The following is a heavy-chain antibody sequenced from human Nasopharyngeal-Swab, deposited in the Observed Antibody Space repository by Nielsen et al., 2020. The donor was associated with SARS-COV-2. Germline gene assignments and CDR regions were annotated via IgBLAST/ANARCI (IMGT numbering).Heavy chain of an antibody. Sequence: GGSLRLSCATSGFTLSNYGMHWVRQAPGKGLEWVAVTWYDGSNTYYGDSVKGRFTISRDDSKNTHYLQMNSLRPEDTAVYYCAKDVRMADHYYHGMDVWGQGTTVTVSS. CDR1: GFTLSNYG. V-gene: IGHV3-33*03. J-gene: IGHJ6*02. CDR2: TWYDGSNT. CDR3: AKDVRMADHYYHGMDV. D-gene: IGHD5-24*01.